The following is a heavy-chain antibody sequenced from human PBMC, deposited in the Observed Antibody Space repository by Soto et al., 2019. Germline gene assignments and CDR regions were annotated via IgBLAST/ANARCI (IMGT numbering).Heavy chain of an antibody. V-gene: IGHV4-39*01. CDR3: ARHPSDFWFDP. D-gene: IGHD2-21*02. Sequence: TSETLSLTCTVSGGSISSGGYYWSWIRHHPGKGLEWIGSLYYTGTTYNNPSLKSRVTISVDTSKNQVSLKLSSVTAADTAVYYCARHPSDFWFDPWGQGTLVTVSS. CDR2: LYYTGTT. J-gene: IGHJ5*02. CDR1: GGSISSGGYY.